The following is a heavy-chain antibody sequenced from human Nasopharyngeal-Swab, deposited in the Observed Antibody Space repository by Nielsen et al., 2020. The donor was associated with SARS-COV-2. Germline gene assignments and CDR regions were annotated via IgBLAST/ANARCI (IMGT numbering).Heavy chain of an antibody. J-gene: IGHJ6*02. D-gene: IGHD1-26*01. CDR2: ISAYNGNT. Sequence: ASVKVSCKASGYTFTSYGISWVRQPPGQGLEWMGWISAYNGNTNYAQKLQGRVTMTTDTSTSTAYMELRSLRSDDTAVYYCARDHIVGATTGYYYGMDVWGQGTTVTVSS. V-gene: IGHV1-18*01. CDR3: ARDHIVGATTGYYYGMDV. CDR1: GYTFTSYG.